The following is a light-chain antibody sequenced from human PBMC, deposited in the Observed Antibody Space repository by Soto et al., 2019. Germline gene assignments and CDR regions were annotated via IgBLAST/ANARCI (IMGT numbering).Light chain of an antibody. V-gene: IGLV2-14*01. J-gene: IGLJ1*01. Sequence: QSALTQPASVSGSPGQSITISCTGTGSDVGGYNYVSWYQQHPGKAPKLMIYEVSNRPSGVSNRFSGSKSGSTASLTISGLQAEDEADYYCSSYTSSITYVFGTGIKLTVL. CDR2: EVS. CDR1: GSDVGGYNY. CDR3: SSYTSSITYV.